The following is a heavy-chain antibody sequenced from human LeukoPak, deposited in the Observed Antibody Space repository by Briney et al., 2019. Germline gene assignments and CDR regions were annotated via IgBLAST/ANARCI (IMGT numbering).Heavy chain of an antibody. Sequence: SETLSLTCAVYGGSFIGYYWSWIRQPPGKGLEWIGEINHSGSTNYNPSLKSRVTISVDTSKNQFSLKLSSVTAADTAVYYCFGYCSGGSCYADWFDPWGQGTLVTVSS. D-gene: IGHD2-15*01. J-gene: IGHJ5*02. CDR1: GGSFIGYY. CDR3: FGYCSGGSCYADWFDP. V-gene: IGHV4-34*01. CDR2: INHSGST.